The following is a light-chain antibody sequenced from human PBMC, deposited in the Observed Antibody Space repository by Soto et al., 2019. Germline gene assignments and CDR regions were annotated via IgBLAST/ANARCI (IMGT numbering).Light chain of an antibody. CDR1: SSDVGGYNY. Sequence: QSVLTQPRSVSGSPGQSVTMSRTGTSSDVGGYNYVSWYQQHPGKAPKLMIYDVSKRPSVVPDRFSGSKSGNTASLTISGLQAEDEADYYCCSYAGSYTYVFGTGTKLTVL. CDR3: CSYAGSYTYV. V-gene: IGLV2-11*01. CDR2: DVS. J-gene: IGLJ1*01.